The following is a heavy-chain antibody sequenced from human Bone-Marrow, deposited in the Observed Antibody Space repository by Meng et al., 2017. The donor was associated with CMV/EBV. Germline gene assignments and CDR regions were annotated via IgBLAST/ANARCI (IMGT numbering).Heavy chain of an antibody. Sequence: GESLKISCAASGFTFSSYAMHWVRQAPGKGLEYVSAISSNGGSTYYADSVKGRFTISRDNSKNTLYLQMGSLRAEDMAVYYCARGGVGATLHDAFDIWGQGTMVTVSS. CDR2: ISSNGGST. CDR3: ARGGVGATLHDAFDI. CDR1: GFTFSSYA. V-gene: IGHV3-64*02. J-gene: IGHJ3*02. D-gene: IGHD1-26*01.